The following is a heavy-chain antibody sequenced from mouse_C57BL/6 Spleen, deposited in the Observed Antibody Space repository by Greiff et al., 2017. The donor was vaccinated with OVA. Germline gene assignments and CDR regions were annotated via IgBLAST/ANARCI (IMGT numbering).Heavy chain of an antibody. CDR1: GFTFSDYG. V-gene: IGHV5-17*01. Sequence: DVHLVESGGGLVKPGGSLKLSCAASGFTFSDYGMHWVRQAPEKGLEWVAYISSGSSTIYYADTVKGRFTISRDNAKNTLFLQMTSLRSEDTAMYYGARPQLRLRRHYAMDYWGQGTSVTVSS. CDR2: ISSGSSTI. D-gene: IGHD3-2*02. J-gene: IGHJ4*01. CDR3: ARPQLRLRRHYAMDY.